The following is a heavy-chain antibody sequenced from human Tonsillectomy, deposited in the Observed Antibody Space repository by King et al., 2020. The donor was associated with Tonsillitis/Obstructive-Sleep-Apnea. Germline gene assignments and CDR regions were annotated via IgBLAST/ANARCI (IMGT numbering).Heavy chain of an antibody. D-gene: IGHD5-18*01. Sequence: QLVQSGGGLVKPGGSLRLSCAASGFTFSDYYMSWIRQAPGKGLEWVSYISSSSSYTNYADSVKGRFTISRDNAKNSLYLQMNSLRAEDTAVYYCARGPRGYSSGPELFDYWGQGTLVTVSS. V-gene: IGHV3-11*05. CDR1: GFTFSDYY. CDR2: ISSSSSYT. J-gene: IGHJ4*02. CDR3: ARGPRGYSSGPELFDY.